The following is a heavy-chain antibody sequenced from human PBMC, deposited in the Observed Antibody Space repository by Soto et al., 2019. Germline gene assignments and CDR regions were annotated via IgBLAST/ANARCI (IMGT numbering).Heavy chain of an antibody. CDR3: AKEDASSGSDY. CDR2: ISYDGSNK. CDR1: GFTFSSYG. Sequence: QVQLVESGGGVVQPGRSLRLSCAASGFTFSSYGMHWVRQAPGKGLEWVAVISYDGSNKYYADSVKGRFTISRDNSKNTLYLQMNSLRAEDTAVYYCAKEDASSGSDYWGQGTLVTVSS. D-gene: IGHD6-19*01. V-gene: IGHV3-30*18. J-gene: IGHJ4*02.